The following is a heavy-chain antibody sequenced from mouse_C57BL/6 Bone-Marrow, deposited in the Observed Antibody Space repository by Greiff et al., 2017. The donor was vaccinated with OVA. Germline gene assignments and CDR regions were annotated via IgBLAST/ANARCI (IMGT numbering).Heavy chain of an antibody. D-gene: IGHD1-1*01. CDR2: IHPNSGST. CDR3: ARSSLYYGSSQFAY. J-gene: IGHJ3*01. CDR1: GYTFTSYW. V-gene: IGHV1-64*01. Sequence: VQLQQPGAELVKPGASVQLSCKASGYTFTSYWMHWVKQRPGQGLEWIGMIHPNSGSTNYNEKFKSKATLTVDKSSSTTYMQLSSLTSEDSAVDYCARSSLYYGSSQFAYWGQGTLVTVSA.